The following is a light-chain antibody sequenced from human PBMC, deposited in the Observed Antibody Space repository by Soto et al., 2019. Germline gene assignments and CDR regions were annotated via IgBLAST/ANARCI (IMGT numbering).Light chain of an antibody. V-gene: IGKV1-39*01. Sequence: IPITHSPSPLCPPAQHRATITCRASQSIDTYLNWYQQKPGKAPNLLIYAASVLQSGVPSRFSGSGSGADFTLTISSLQPEDFATYYCQQSYRTPWTFGQGTKVDI. J-gene: IGKJ1*01. CDR2: AAS. CDR1: QSIDTY. CDR3: QQSYRTPWT.